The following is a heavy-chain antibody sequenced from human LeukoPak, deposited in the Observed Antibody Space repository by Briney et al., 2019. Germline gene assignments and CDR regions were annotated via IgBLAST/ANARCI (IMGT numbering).Heavy chain of an antibody. Sequence: GGSLRLSCAASGFTFSSYAMHWVRQAPGKGLEWVAVISYDGSNKYYADSVKGRFTISRDNSKNTLYLQMNSLRAEDTAVYYCAKEGLWFGEFNLNYFDYWGQGTLVTVSS. CDR3: AKEGLWFGEFNLNYFDY. V-gene: IGHV3-30*04. CDR2: ISYDGSNK. CDR1: GFTFSSYA. D-gene: IGHD3-10*01. J-gene: IGHJ4*02.